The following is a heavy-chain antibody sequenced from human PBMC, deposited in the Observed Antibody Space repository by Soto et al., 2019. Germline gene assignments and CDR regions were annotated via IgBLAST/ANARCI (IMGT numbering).Heavy chain of an antibody. CDR3: ATARFLEWLPKVYAFDI. J-gene: IGHJ3*02. V-gene: IGHV1-24*01. Sequence: ASVKVSCKVFGYTLTELSMHWVRQAPGKGLEWMGGFDPEDGETIYAQKFQGRVTMTEDTSTDTAYMELSSLRSEDTAVYYCATARFLEWLPKVYAFDIWGQGTMVTVSS. D-gene: IGHD3-3*01. CDR2: FDPEDGET. CDR1: GYTLTELS.